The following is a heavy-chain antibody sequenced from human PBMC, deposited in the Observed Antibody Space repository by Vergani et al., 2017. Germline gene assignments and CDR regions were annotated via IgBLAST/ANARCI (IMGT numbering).Heavy chain of an antibody. CDR2: IWYDGSNK. V-gene: IGHV3-33*01. CDR1: GFTFSSYG. CDR3: VGIAVASSPRGPVY. Sequence: QVQLVESGGGVVQPGRSLRLSCAASGFTFSSYGLHWVRQAPGKGLELVAVIWYDGSNKYYADSVKGRFTISRDNSKNTLYLQMNSLRAEDTAVYYCVGIAVASSPRGPVYWGQGTLVTVSS. D-gene: IGHD6-19*01. J-gene: IGHJ4*02.